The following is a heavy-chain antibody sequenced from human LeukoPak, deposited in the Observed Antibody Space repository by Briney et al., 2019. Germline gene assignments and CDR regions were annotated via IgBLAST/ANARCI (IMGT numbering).Heavy chain of an antibody. J-gene: IGHJ6*02. V-gene: IGHV1-69*13. D-gene: IGHD6-13*01. CDR1: GYTFTSYA. Sequence: GASVKVSCKASGYTFTSYAMNWVRQAPGQGLEWMGGIIPIFGTANYAQKFQGRVTITADESTSTAYMELSSLRSEDTAVYYCAREAMYSSSPFSDYYYYYGMDVWGQGTTVTVSS. CDR3: AREAMYSSSPFSDYYYYYGMDV. CDR2: IIPIFGTA.